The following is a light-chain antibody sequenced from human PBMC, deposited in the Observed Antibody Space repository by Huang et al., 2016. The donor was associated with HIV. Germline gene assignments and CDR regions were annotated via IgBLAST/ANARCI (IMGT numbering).Light chain of an antibody. CDR3: QQYGNSPPYT. Sequence: EVVLTQSPGTLSLSPGERATLSCRASQTISSNYFAWYQQKPGQAPMLLIYATANRATCIPDRFSGSGSGTDCTLTISRLEPEDFAVYYCQQYGNSPPYTFGQGTTLDIK. V-gene: IGKV3-20*01. CDR2: ATA. CDR1: QTISSNY. J-gene: IGKJ2*01.